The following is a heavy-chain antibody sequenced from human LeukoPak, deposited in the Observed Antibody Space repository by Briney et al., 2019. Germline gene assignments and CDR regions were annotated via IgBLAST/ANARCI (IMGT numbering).Heavy chain of an antibody. CDR3: AKDLTTLFLASDV. CDR2: ISNDGDNK. V-gene: IGHV3-30*18. Sequence: SGGSLRLSCVASGFTFSAYGMQWVRQAPGKGLEGVAVISNDGDNKYYSNSVKGRFTISRDSSKNTLYLQMNGLRPEDTAVYSCAKDLTTLFLASDVWGLGTMVTVSS. D-gene: IGHD4-11*01. J-gene: IGHJ3*01. CDR1: GFTFSAYG.